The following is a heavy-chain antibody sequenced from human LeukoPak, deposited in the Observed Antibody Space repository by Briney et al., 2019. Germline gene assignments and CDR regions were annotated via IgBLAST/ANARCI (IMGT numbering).Heavy chain of an antibody. CDR3: TTAERRYYSHDF. Sequence: GGSLRLSCTVSGLSFSTAWISWIRQAPGKGLGWVGRIKSNTDGGTVNYAAPVGGRFTISRDDSKNTVFLQMNSLETEDTAMYFCTTAERRYYSHDFWGQGTLVTVSS. CDR2: IKSNTDGGTV. J-gene: IGHJ4*02. V-gene: IGHV3-15*01. CDR1: GLSFSTAW. D-gene: IGHD3-10*01.